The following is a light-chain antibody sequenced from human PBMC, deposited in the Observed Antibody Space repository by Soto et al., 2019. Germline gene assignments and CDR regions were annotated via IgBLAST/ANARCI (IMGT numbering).Light chain of an antibody. CDR3: ATWDDSLNGYV. J-gene: IGLJ1*01. CDR1: NSNIGSNA. CDR2: SNN. V-gene: IGLV1-44*01. Sequence: QSVLTQPPSASGTPGQRVTISCSGSNSNIGSNAVNWYQQFPGTAPKLLIYSNNQRPSGVPDRFCGSKSGTSASLAISGLQSGDEADYYCATWDDSLNGYVFGTGTKLTVL.